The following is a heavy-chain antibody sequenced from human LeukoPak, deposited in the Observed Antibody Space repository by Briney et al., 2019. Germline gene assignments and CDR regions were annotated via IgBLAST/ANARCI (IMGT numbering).Heavy chain of an antibody. V-gene: IGHV3-11*01. J-gene: IGHJ4*02. CDR3: ARQGSSSWYFQDY. D-gene: IGHD6-13*01. Sequence: GGSLRLSCAASGFTFSDYYMSWIRQAPGKGLEWVSYISSSDSTKNYADSVKGRFTISRDNAENSLYLQMNSLRAEDTAVYYCARQGSSSWYFQDYWGQGTLVTVSS. CDR1: GFTFSDYY. CDR2: ISSSDSTK.